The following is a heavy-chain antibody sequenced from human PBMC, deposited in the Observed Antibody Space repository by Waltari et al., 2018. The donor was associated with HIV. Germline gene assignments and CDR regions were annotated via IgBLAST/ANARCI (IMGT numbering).Heavy chain of an antibody. Sequence: QITLKESGPTLVKPTQTLTLTCTFSGFSLSTNAVGVGWIRQPPGKALELLALIYWNDDKRHSPSLKSRLTITKDTSKNQVVLTMTNIDPVDTATYYCAHSAQMAYFDYWGQGTLVTVSS. V-gene: IGHV2-5*01. CDR1: GFSLSTNAVG. CDR2: IYWNDDK. J-gene: IGHJ4*02. CDR3: AHSAQMAYFDY.